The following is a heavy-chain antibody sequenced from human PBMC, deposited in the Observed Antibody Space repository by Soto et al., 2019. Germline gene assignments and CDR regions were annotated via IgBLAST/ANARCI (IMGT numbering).Heavy chain of an antibody. CDR2: ITGSGVGT. CDR3: SKDPNGDYIGAFDF. J-gene: IGHJ3*01. Sequence: GGSLRLSCVASGFAFSAYAMSWVRQATGRGLEWVSSITGSGVGTSYADSVRGRFTNSRDNSKNTLYLQMNSLRAEDTVVYYCSKDPNGDYIGAFDFWGQGTKVTVSS. CDR1: GFAFSAYA. V-gene: IGHV3-23*01. D-gene: IGHD4-17*01.